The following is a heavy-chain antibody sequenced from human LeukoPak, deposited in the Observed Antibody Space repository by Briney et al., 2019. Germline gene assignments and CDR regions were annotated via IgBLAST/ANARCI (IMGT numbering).Heavy chain of an antibody. CDR1: GGPISSYY. Sequence: SETLSLTCTVSGGPISSYYWSWIRQPPGKGLEWIGYIYYSGSTNYNPSLKSRVTISVDTSKNQFYLKLGSVAAADTAVYYCARDIGATMDKYDFDYWGQGTLVT. V-gene: IGHV4-59*01. CDR3: ARDIGATMDKYDFDY. CDR2: IYYSGST. D-gene: IGHD5-12*01. J-gene: IGHJ4*02.